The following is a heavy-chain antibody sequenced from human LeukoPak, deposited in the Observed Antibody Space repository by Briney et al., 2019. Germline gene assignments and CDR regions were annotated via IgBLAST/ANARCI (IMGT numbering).Heavy chain of an antibody. J-gene: IGHJ1*01. V-gene: IGHV4-34*01. CDR1: GGSFRGYS. CDR3: ARGRRDIVVVPAATKEYFQH. CDR2: INHSGST. D-gene: IGHD2-2*01. Sequence: SETLSLTCAVYGGSFRGYSWNWIRQPPGKGLEWIGDINHSGSTNYNPSLKSRVTISVDTSKNQFSLKLSSVTAADTAVYYCARGRRDIVVVPAATKEYFQHWGQGALVTVSS.